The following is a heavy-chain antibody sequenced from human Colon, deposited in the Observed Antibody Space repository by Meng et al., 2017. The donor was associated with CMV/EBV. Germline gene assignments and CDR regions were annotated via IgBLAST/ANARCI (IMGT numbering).Heavy chain of an antibody. Sequence: QVLVGQSGAGVKKPGASVKVSCKASGYTFTGYFMYWVRQAPGQGLEWLGVINPITGGTSYAQKFQGRVTMTRDTSMNTAYMELSRLRSDDTAVYYCASLSGGDFDYWGQGTLVTVSS. CDR1: GYTFTGYF. CDR2: INPITGGT. V-gene: IGHV1-2*02. J-gene: IGHJ4*02. D-gene: IGHD1-26*01. CDR3: ASLSGGDFDY.